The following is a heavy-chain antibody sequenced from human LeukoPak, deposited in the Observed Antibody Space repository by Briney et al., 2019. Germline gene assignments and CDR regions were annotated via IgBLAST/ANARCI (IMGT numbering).Heavy chain of an antibody. D-gene: IGHD6-13*01. CDR2: ISSGSSTI. Sequence: PGGSLRLSCAASGFTFSTYSMSWVRQAPGKGLEWVAYISSGSSTIFYSDSVKRRFTTSRDNAKNSLYLQMNSLRAEDTAVYYCASSNRSWYSYWGQGSLVTVSS. CDR1: GFTFSTYS. V-gene: IGHV3-48*04. CDR3: ASSNRSWYSY. J-gene: IGHJ4*02.